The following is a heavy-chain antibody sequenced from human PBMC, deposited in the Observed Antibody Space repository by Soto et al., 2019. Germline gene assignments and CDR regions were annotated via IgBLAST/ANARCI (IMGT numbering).Heavy chain of an antibody. Sequence: SETLSLTCTVSGGSISSGGYYWSWIRQHPGKGLEWIGYIYYSGSTYYNPSLKSRVTISVDTSKNQFSLKLSSVTAADTAVCYCARVCGGDCHYGMDVWGQGTTGTVSS. V-gene: IGHV4-31*03. D-gene: IGHD2-21*02. CDR2: IYYSGST. CDR3: ARVCGGDCHYGMDV. CDR1: GGSISSGGYY. J-gene: IGHJ6*02.